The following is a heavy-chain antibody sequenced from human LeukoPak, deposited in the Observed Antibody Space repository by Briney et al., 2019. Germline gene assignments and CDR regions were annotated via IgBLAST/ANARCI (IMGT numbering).Heavy chain of an antibody. CDR3: ARDLHDSSGYLPGH. D-gene: IGHD3-22*01. Sequence: GASVKVSCKASGYTFTGYYMHWVRQAPGQGLEWMGRINPNSGGTNYAQKFQGRVTMTRDTSISTAYMELSRLRSDDTAVYYCARDLHDSSGYLPGHWGQGTLVTVSS. V-gene: IGHV1-2*06. J-gene: IGHJ4*02. CDR1: GYTFTGYY. CDR2: INPNSGGT.